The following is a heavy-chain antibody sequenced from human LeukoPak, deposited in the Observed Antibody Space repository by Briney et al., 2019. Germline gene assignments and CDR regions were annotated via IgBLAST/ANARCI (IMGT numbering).Heavy chain of an antibody. CDR2: IYHSGKT. V-gene: IGHV4-4*02. Sequence: SETLSLTRAVSGGSSSTSHWWSWVRQPPGKGLEWIGEIYHSGKTNYNPSLKSRLTISVDTSKNQFSLNLSSVTAADTAVYYCARVRYGSGETYDYWGQGTLATVSS. CDR3: ARVRYGSGETYDY. J-gene: IGHJ4*02. CDR1: GGSSSTSHW. D-gene: IGHD3-10*01.